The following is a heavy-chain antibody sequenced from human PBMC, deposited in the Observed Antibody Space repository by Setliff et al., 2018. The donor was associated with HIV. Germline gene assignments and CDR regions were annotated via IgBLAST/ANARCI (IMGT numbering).Heavy chain of an antibody. D-gene: IGHD6-19*01. Sequence: ASVKVSCKASGYTFTNYGISWVRQAPGHGLEWMGWISPHIGHTNYAQTFQGRVTMTVDTSTSRAYMEVRSLRSDDTDVYFCARLGSGWSDSYYYAMDVWGQGTTVTVSS. J-gene: IGHJ6*02. CDR2: ISPHIGHT. V-gene: IGHV1-18*01. CDR1: GYTFTNYG. CDR3: ARLGSGWSDSYYYAMDV.